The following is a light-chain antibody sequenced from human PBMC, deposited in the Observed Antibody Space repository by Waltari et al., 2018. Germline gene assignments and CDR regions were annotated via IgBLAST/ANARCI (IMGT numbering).Light chain of an antibody. V-gene: IGLV2-14*03. Sequence: QSALTQPASVSGSPGQSISISCPGTSRAVGGYNFVSWYQRLPGKAPKLIIYDVGNRPSGVSNRFSGSKSGNTASLIISGLQADDEADYYCCSYTRSGSLVFGGGTKLTVL. J-gene: IGLJ2*01. CDR3: CSYTRSGSLV. CDR2: DVG. CDR1: SRAVGGYNF.